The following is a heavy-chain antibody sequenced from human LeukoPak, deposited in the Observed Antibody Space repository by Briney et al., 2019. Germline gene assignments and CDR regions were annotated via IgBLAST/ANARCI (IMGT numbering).Heavy chain of an antibody. J-gene: IGHJ6*03. V-gene: IGHV1-18*01. CDR2: ISAYNGNT. D-gene: IGHD4-17*01. CDR1: GYTFTSYG. CDR3: ARMADYGDYVSPYYYMDV. Sequence: GASVKVSCKASGYTFTSYGISWVRQAPGQGLEWMGWISAYNGNTNYAQKLQGRVTMTTDTSTSTAYMELRSLRSDDTAVYYCARMADYGDYVSPYYYMDVWGKGTTVTVSS.